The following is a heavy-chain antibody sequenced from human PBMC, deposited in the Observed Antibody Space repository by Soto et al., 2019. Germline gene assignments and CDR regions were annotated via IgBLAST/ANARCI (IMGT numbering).Heavy chain of an antibody. D-gene: IGHD5-12*01. CDR1: GGSISRYY. CDR2: MYHTGTT. CDR3: ARDVGYTGYEQGNPFDL. J-gene: IGHJ3*01. V-gene: IGHV4-4*07. Sequence: SETLSLTCSVSGGSISRYYWSWIRQTAGKRLEWIGRMYHTGTTDYNPSLKRRLSMSVDTSKNQFSLRLSSLTAADTALYYCARDVGYTGYEQGNPFDLWGQGTMVTVSS.